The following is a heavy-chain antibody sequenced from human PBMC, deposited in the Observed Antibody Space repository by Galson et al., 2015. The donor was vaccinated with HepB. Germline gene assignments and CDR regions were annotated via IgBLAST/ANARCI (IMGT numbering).Heavy chain of an antibody. Sequence: SVKVSCKASGYTFTSYGISWVRQAPGQGLERMGWISAYNGNTNYAQKLQGRVTMTTDTSTSTAYMELRSLRSDDTAVYYCASGGVGSGSYYRWFDPWGQGTLVTVSS. CDR3: ASGGVGSGSYYRWFDP. D-gene: IGHD3-10*01. V-gene: IGHV1-18*01. CDR1: GYTFTSYG. J-gene: IGHJ5*02. CDR2: ISAYNGNT.